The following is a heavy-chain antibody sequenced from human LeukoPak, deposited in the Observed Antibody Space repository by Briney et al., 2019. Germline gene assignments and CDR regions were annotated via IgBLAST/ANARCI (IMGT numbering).Heavy chain of an antibody. D-gene: IGHD6-6*01. J-gene: IGHJ6*02. CDR2: MNPNSGNT. Sequence: ASVKVSCKASRYTFTSYDINWVRQATGQGLEWMGWMNPNSGNTGYAQKFQGRVTMTRNTSISTAYMELSSLRSEDTAVYYCARHIAARRVYYGMDVWGQGTTVTVSS. V-gene: IGHV1-8*01. CDR1: RYTFTSYD. CDR3: ARHIAARRVYYGMDV.